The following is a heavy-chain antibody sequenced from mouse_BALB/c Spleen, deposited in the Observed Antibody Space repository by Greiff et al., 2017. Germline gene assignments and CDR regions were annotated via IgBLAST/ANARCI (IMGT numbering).Heavy chain of an antibody. J-gene: IGHJ4*01. CDR1: GFTFTDYY. CDR3: AREGRYEDYAMDD. Sequence: EVKLVESGGGLVQPGGSLRLSCATSGFTFTDYYMSWVRQPPGKALEWLGFIRNKANGYTTEYSASVKGPFTISRDNSQSILYLQMNTLRAEDSATYYCAREGRYEDYAMDDWGQGTSVTVSS. V-gene: IGHV7-3*02. D-gene: IGHD2-14*01. CDR2: IRNKANGYTT.